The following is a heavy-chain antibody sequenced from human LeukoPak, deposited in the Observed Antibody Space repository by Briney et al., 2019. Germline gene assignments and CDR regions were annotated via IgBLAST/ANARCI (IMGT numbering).Heavy chain of an antibody. J-gene: IGHJ4*02. CDR2: INHSGST. Sequence: SETLSLTCAVYGGSFSGYYWSWIRQPPGKGLEWIGEINHSGSTNYNPSLKSRVTISVDTSKIQFSLKLSSVTAADTAVYYCARGTIQLWPNFDYWGQGTLVTVSS. D-gene: IGHD5-18*01. CDR1: GGSFSGYY. V-gene: IGHV4-34*01. CDR3: ARGTIQLWPNFDY.